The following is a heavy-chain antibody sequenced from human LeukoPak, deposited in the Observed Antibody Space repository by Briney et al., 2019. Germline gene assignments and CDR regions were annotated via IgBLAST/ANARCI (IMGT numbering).Heavy chain of an antibody. J-gene: IGHJ5*02. Sequence: PGGSLRLSCAASGFTFSSYSMNWVRQAPGKGLEWVSSISSSSSYIYYADSVKGRFTISRDNAKNSLYLQMNSLRAEDTAVYYCARSAIRLSIVVVPAAIPGGPSFDPWGQGTLVTVSS. D-gene: IGHD2-2*02. CDR1: GFTFSSYS. CDR3: ARSAIRLSIVVVPAAIPGGPSFDP. V-gene: IGHV3-21*01. CDR2: ISSSSSYI.